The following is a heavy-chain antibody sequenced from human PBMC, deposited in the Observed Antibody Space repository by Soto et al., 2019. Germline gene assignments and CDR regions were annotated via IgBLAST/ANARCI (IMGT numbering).Heavy chain of an antibody. J-gene: IGHJ5*02. D-gene: IGHD1-1*01. CDR1: GGSIRNGNYY. V-gene: IGHV4-31*03. Sequence: QVQLQESGPGLVKASQTLSLTCTVSGGSIRNGNYYWSWIRQLPGKGLEWIGNIYYIGTTSYNPSLKSRVIISIDTSKNLFSLELTSVLAEDTAVYYCAKNETTRPWFDPWGQGTLVTVSS. CDR3: AKNETTRPWFDP. CDR2: IYYIGTT.